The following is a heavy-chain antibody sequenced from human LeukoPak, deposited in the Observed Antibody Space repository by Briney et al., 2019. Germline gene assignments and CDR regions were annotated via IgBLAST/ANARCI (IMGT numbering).Heavy chain of an antibody. CDR1: GFIFSNYW. CDR2: IKQDGSEK. D-gene: IGHD3-10*01. Sequence: GGSLRLSCAASGFIFSNYWTTWVRQAPGKGLEWVANIKQDGSEKYYVDSVKGRFTISRGNAKNSLYLQMNSLRAEDTAVYYCARDQNYYVSGSYVYWGQGTLVTVSS. J-gene: IGHJ4*02. V-gene: IGHV3-7*04. CDR3: ARDQNYYVSGSYVY.